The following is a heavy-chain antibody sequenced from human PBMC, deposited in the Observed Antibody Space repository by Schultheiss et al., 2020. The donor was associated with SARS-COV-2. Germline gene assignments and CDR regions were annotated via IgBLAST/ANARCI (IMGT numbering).Heavy chain of an antibody. Sequence: GGSLRLSCAASGFTFSSYAMSWVRQAPGKGLEWVSAISGSGGSTYYADSVKGRFTISRDNSKNTLYLQMNSLRTEDTAVYYCAKGHLFYDRPNFDYWGQGTLVTVSS. V-gene: IGHV3-23*01. J-gene: IGHJ4*02. CDR2: ISGSGGST. D-gene: IGHD3-22*01. CDR1: GFTFSSYA. CDR3: AKGHLFYDRPNFDY.